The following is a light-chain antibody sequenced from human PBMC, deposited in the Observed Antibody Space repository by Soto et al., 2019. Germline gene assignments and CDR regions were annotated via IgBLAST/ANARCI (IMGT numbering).Light chain of an antibody. Sequence: IQLTQSPSSLSASVGDRVTITCRASQGISTYLAWYEQKPGKAPKLLIYAASTLQTGVPSRFSGSGSGTDFTLTISSLQPEDFATYYCQQYKNYKTFGQGTKVEIK. CDR1: QGISTY. J-gene: IGKJ1*01. CDR3: QQYKNYKT. V-gene: IGKV1-9*01. CDR2: AAS.